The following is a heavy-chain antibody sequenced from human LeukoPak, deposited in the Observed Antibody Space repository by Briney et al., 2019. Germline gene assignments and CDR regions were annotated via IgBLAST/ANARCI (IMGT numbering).Heavy chain of an antibody. J-gene: IGHJ3*02. CDR1: GGTFSSYT. CDR2: IIPIFGTA. V-gene: IGHV1-69*05. CDR3: ARGDIVVVPAAQPYDAFDI. D-gene: IGHD2-2*01. Sequence: ASVKVSCKASGGTFSSYTISWVRQASGQGLEWMGGIIPIFGTANYAQKFQGRVTITTDESTSTAYMELSSLRSEDTAVYYCARGDIVVVPAAQPYDAFDIWGQGTMVTDPS.